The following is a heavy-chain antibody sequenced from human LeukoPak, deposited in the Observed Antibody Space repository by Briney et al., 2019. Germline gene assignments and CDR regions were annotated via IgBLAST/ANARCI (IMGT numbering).Heavy chain of an antibody. D-gene: IGHD2-2*01. V-gene: IGHV1-46*01. CDR3: ARGLYCSSTSYYGGMDV. J-gene: IGHJ6*02. CDR2: INPSGGST. Sequence: ASVNVSCKASVYTFTSYYMHWVRQAPGQGREWMGIINPSGGSTSYAQKFQGRVTMTRDTSTSTVYMELSSLRSEDTSVYYCARGLYCSSTSYYGGMDVWGQGTTVTVSS. CDR1: VYTFTSYY.